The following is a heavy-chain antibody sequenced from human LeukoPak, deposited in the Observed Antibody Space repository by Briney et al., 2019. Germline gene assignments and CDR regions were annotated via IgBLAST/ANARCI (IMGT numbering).Heavy chain of an antibody. CDR3: ARASSGWANNAFDI. CDR2: ISSSGSTI. V-gene: IGHV3-48*03. D-gene: IGHD6-19*01. J-gene: IGHJ3*02. Sequence: GGSLRLSCAASGFTFSSYEMNWVRQAPGKGLEWVSYISSSGSTIYYADCVKGRFTISRDNAKNSLYLQMNSLRAEDTAVYYCARASSGWANNAFDIWGQGTMVTVSS. CDR1: GFTFSSYE.